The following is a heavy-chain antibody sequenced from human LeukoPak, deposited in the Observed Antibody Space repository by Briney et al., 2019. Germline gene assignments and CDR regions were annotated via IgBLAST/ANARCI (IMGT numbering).Heavy chain of an antibody. V-gene: IGHV3-30*04. CDR3: AREGGHGDYESRSPHFDY. D-gene: IGHD4-17*01. J-gene: IGHJ4*02. CDR1: GFTFSSYA. CDR2: ISYDGSNK. Sequence: PGRSLRLSCAASGFTFSSYAMHWVRQAPGKGLEWVAVISYDGSNKYYADSVKGRFTISRDNSKNTLYLQMNSLRAEDTAVYYCAREGGHGDYESRSPHFDYWGQGTLVTVSS.